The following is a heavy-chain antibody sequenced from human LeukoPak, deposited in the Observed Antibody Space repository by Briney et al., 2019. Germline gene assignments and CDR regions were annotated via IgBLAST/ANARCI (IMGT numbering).Heavy chain of an antibody. CDR1: GGSFSGYY. CDR2: INHSGST. CDR3: ARGYSSSWYPWFDP. D-gene: IGHD6-13*01. J-gene: IGHJ5*02. Sequence: KPSETLSLTCAVYGGSFSGYYWSWIRQPPGKGLEWIGEINHSGSTNYNPSLKSRVTISVDKSKNQFSLKLSSVTAADTAVYYCARGYSSSWYPWFDPWGQGTLVTVSS. V-gene: IGHV4-34*01.